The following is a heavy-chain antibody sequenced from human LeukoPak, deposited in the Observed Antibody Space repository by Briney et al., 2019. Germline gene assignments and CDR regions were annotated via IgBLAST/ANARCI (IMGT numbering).Heavy chain of an antibody. V-gene: IGHV1-46*01. CDR2: INPSGGST. D-gene: IGHD5-18*01. CDR3: ARGYSYGFGMDV. J-gene: IGHJ6*02. CDR1: GGTFSSYA. Sequence: ASVKVSCKASGGTFSSYAISWVRQAPGQGLEWMGIINPSGGSTSYAQKFQGRVTMTRDTSTSTVYMELSSLRSEDTAVYYCARGYSYGFGMDVWGQGTTVTVSS.